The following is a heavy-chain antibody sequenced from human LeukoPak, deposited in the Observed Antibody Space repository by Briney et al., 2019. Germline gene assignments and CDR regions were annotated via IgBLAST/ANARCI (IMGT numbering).Heavy chain of an antibody. Sequence: GASVKVSCKASGYTFTGYYMHWVRQAPGQGLEWMGWINPNSGGTNYAQKFQGRVTMTRDTSISTAYMELSRLRSDDTAVYYCAGGESTIFGVVSWYFDYWGQGTLVTVSS. CDR3: AGGESTIFGVVSWYFDY. D-gene: IGHD3-3*01. CDR1: GYTFTGYY. J-gene: IGHJ4*02. CDR2: INPNSGGT. V-gene: IGHV1-2*02.